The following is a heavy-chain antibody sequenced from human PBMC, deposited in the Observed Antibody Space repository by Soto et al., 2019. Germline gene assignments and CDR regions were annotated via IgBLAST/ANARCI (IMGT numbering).Heavy chain of an antibody. CDR3: AHCIVYSSGWLIPTRRPEFDY. D-gene: IGHD6-19*01. V-gene: IGHV2-5*02. Sequence: SGPTLVKPTQTLTLTCTFSGFSLSTSGVGVGWIRQPPGKALEWLALIYWDDDKRYSPSLKSRLTITKDTSKNQVVLTMTNMDPVDTATYYCAHCIVYSSGWLIPTRRPEFDYWGQGTLVTVSS. J-gene: IGHJ4*02. CDR2: IYWDDDK. CDR1: GFSLSTSGVG.